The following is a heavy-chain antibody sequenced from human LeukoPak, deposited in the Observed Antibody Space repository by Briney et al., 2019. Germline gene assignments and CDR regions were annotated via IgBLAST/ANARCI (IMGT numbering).Heavy chain of an antibody. CDR1: GGSFSGYY. V-gene: IGHV4-34*01. CDR2: INHSGST. D-gene: IGHD3-10*01. Sequence: SETLSLTCAVYGGSFSGYYWSWIRQPPGEGLEWIGEINHSGSTNYNPSLKSRVTISVDTSKNQFSLKLSSVTAADTAVYYCASGRYMSGSGDYWGQGTLVTVSS. J-gene: IGHJ4*02. CDR3: ASGRYMSGSGDY.